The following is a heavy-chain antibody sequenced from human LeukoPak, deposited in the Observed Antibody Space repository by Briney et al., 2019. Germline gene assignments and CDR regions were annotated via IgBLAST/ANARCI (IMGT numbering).Heavy chain of an antibody. CDR2: ISYNGSTI. Sequence: GGSLRLSCAASGFTFSSYEMNWVRQAPGKGLEWVAYISYNGSTIYYADSVKGRFTISRDNAKNSLYLQMNSLRAEDTAFYYCARDYYDSSGPWYFDLWGRGTLVTVSS. D-gene: IGHD3-22*01. CDR3: ARDYYDSSGPWYFDL. J-gene: IGHJ2*01. CDR1: GFTFSSYE. V-gene: IGHV3-48*03.